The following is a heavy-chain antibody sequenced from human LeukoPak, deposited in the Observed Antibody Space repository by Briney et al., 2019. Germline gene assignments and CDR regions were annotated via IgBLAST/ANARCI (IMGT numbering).Heavy chain of an antibody. CDR1: GGTFSSYA. V-gene: IGHV1-69*13. CDR3: ARFGFSYDSSGYYAPYFDY. D-gene: IGHD3-22*01. Sequence: SVTVSCKASGGTFSSYAISWVRQAPGQGLEWMGGIIPIFGTANYAQKFQGRVTITADEPTSTAYMELSSLRSEDTAVYYCARFGFSYDSSGYYAPYFDYWGQGTLVTVSS. J-gene: IGHJ4*02. CDR2: IIPIFGTA.